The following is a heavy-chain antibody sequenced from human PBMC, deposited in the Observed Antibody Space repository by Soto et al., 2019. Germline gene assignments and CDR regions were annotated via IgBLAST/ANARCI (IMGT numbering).Heavy chain of an antibody. CDR2: IIPIFGTA. J-gene: IGHJ4*02. CDR1: GGTFSSYA. D-gene: IGHD3-22*01. V-gene: IGHV1-69*13. Sequence: ASVKVSCKASGGTFSSYAISWVRQAPGQGLEWMGGIIPIFGTANYAQKFQGRVTITADESTSTAYMELSSLRSEDTAVYYCARAYYYDSSGYYYGGYWGQGTLVTVSS. CDR3: ARAYYYDSSGYYYGGY.